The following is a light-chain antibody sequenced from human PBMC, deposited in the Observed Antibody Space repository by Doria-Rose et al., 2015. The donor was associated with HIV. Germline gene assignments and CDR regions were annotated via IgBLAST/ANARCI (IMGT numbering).Light chain of an antibody. J-gene: IGKJ2*01. V-gene: IGKV1-39*01. CDR1: QSIRSY. CDR2: GVS. CDR3: QQSSSTPYT. Sequence: SQSIRSYLNWYQQKRGTAPKLLIYGVSTLQSGVPLRFSGGESGTDFTLTISSLQPEDSATHYCQQSSSTPYTFGQGTKVEIK.